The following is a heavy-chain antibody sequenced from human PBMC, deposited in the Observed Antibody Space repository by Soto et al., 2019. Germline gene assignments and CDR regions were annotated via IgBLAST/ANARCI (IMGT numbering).Heavy chain of an antibody. Sequence: QVQLQESGPGLVKPSGTLSLTCTVSGGSINSNYWSWIRQPPGKGLEWIGYIYYSGTTNYNPSLKRRVSISVDTSKRQFSLKLSSVTVADTAVYYCARGRLGLVNSYYYYMVVWGKGTTVTVSS. V-gene: IGHV4-59*01. CDR1: GGSINSNY. CDR3: ARGRLGLVNSYYYYMVV. J-gene: IGHJ6*03. CDR2: IYYSGTT. D-gene: IGHD3-3*01.